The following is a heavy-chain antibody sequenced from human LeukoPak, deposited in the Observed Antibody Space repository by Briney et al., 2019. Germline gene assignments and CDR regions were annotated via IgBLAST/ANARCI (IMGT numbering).Heavy chain of an antibody. D-gene: IGHD2-15*01. V-gene: IGHV3-53*01. CDR3: ARDSHSDGPADY. CDR1: GFTVSSNY. Sequence: TGGSLRLSCAASGFTVSSNYMSWVRQAPGKGLEWVSVIYSGGSTYYADSVKGRFTISRDNSKNTLYLQMNSLRAEDTAVYYCARDSHSDGPADYWGQGTLVTVSS. CDR2: IYSGGST. J-gene: IGHJ4*02.